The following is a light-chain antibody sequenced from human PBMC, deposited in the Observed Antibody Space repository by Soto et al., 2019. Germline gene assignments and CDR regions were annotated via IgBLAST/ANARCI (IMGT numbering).Light chain of an antibody. J-gene: IGLJ1*01. CDR1: SSDVGSYNL. V-gene: IGLV2-23*01. Sequence: QSVLTQPASVSGSPGQSITISCTGTSSDVGSYNLVSWYQQHPGKAPKLMIYEGSKRPSGVSNRFSGSKSGNTASLTISGLQAEDEADYYCCSYAGSVDVFGTGTKVTVL. CDR3: CSYAGSVDV. CDR2: EGS.